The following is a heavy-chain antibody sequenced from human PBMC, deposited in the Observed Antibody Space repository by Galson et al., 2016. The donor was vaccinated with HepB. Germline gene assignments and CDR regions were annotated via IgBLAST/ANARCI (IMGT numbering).Heavy chain of an antibody. J-gene: IGHJ3*02. CDR2: INPDNGHT. D-gene: IGHD3-22*01. CDR1: GHTFTSYV. V-gene: IGHV1-3*01. CDR3: AREGGVRVVGDGAIDI. Sequence: SVKVSCKASGHTFTSYVMHWVRQAPGQRLEWMGWINPDNGHTRYSQKFQGRVTFTGDASASTAYMELSSLRSEDTAVYFCAREGGVRVVGDGAIDIWGQGTMVAVSS.